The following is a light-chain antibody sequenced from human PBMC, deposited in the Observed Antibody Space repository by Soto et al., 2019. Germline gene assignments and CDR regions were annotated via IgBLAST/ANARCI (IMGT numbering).Light chain of an antibody. V-gene: IGKV3-20*01. CDR3: QQYGSSPLT. Sequence: EIVFTQSPSTLSLSPGERATLSCRAIQSVSSSYLAWYQQKPGQAPRLLIYGASSRATGIPDRFSGSGSGTDFTLTISRLEPEDFAVYYCQQYGSSPLTFGGGTKVDIK. CDR2: GAS. CDR1: QSVSSSY. J-gene: IGKJ4*01.